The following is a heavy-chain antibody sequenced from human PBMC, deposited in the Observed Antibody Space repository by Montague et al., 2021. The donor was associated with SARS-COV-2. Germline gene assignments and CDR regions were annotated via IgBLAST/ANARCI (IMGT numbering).Heavy chain of an antibody. CDR3: TRRNSGQHLVGSGWFDP. D-gene: IGHD5-12*01. CDR2: IDAGGGAV. V-gene: IGHV3-23*01. J-gene: IGHJ5*02. Sequence: SLSLSFSTSGFTFGSYAMSWVRQAPGKGLEWLSGIDAGGGAVFDADSVKGRFTTSRDNYKNTLYLQMNSLTADDTAVYYCTRRNSGQHLVGSGWFDPWGQGTLVTVSS. CDR1: GFTFGSYA.